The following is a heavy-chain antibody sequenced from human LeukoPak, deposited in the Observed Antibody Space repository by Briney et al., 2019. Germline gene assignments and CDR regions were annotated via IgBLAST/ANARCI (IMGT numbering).Heavy chain of an antibody. D-gene: IGHD3-10*01. CDR3: ARDHYYGSGILKP. CDR1: GYTFTGYY. V-gene: IGHV1-2*02. J-gene: IGHJ4*02. Sequence: GASVKVSCKASGYTFTGYYMHGVRQAPGQGLEWMGWINPNSGGTNYAQKFQGRVTMTRDTSISTAYMELSRLRSDDTAVYYCARDHYYGSGILKPWGQGTLVTVSS. CDR2: INPNSGGT.